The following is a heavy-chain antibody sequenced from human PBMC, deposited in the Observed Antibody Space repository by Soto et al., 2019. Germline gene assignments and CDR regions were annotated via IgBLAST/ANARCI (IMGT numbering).Heavy chain of an antibody. CDR3: ARDCSGGSCGPY. V-gene: IGHV3-21*01. J-gene: IGHJ4*02. D-gene: IGHD2-15*01. CDR2: ISSSSYI. Sequence: PGGSLRLSCAASGFTFSSYSMNWVRQAPGKGLEWVSSISSSSYIYYADSVKGRFTISRDNAKNSLYLQMNSLRAEDTAVYYRARDCSGGSCGPYWGQGTLVTVSS. CDR1: GFTFSSYS.